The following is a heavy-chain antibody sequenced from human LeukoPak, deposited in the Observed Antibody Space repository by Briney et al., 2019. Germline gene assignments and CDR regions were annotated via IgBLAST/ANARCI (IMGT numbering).Heavy chain of an antibody. Sequence: GGSLRLSCAVSGFTFSSYGMIWVRQAPGKGLEWVSSISDSGSSTYYADSVKGRFTISRDNSKNTLYLQMNSLRAEDTAVYYCAKDARHYDILTGYPHWYFDLWGRGTLVTVSS. D-gene: IGHD3-9*01. CDR2: ISDSGSST. J-gene: IGHJ2*01. CDR1: GFTFSSYG. V-gene: IGHV3-23*01. CDR3: AKDARHYDILTGYPHWYFDL.